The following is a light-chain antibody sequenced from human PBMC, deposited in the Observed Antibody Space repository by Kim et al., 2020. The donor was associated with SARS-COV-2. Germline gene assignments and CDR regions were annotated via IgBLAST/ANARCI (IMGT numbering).Light chain of an antibody. CDR3: QQSHSTPWT. CDR1: QNINNY. J-gene: IGKJ1*01. CDR2: AAS. V-gene: IGKV1-39*01. Sequence: DIQMTQSPSTLSASVGGRITITCRTSQNINNYLNWYQQTPGRAPKLLIYAASTLQTGVPSRFSGSGSGTHFTLTIISLQPEDAASYYCQQSHSTPWTFGQGTKVDIK.